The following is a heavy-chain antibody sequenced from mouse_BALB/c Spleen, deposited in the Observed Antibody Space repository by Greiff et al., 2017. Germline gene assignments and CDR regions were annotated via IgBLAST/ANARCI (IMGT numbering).Heavy chain of an antibody. J-gene: IGHJ4*01. CDR3: TRGGLLRLLSAMDY. D-gene: IGHD1-2*01. Sequence: VQLQQSGAELVKPGASVKLSCKASGYTFTSYYMYWVKQRPGQGLEWIGEINPSNGGTNFNEKFKSKATLTVDKSSSTAYMQLSSLTSEDSAVYYCTRGGLLRLLSAMDYWGQGTSVTVSS. V-gene: IGHV1S81*02. CDR2: INPSNGGT. CDR1: GYTFTSYY.